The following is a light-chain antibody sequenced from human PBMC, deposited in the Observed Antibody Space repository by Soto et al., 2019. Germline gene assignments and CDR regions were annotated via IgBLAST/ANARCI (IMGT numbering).Light chain of an antibody. J-gene: IGLJ2*01. V-gene: IGLV2-8*01. Sequence: QSALTQPPSASGSPGQSVTISCTGTSSDVGGYNFVSWYQQHPGKAPKLMIYEVYKRPSGVPDRFSGSKSGNTASLTVSGLQAEDEADYYCSSFAGSINLVFGGGTKVTVL. CDR3: SSFAGSINLV. CDR2: EVY. CDR1: SSDVGGYNF.